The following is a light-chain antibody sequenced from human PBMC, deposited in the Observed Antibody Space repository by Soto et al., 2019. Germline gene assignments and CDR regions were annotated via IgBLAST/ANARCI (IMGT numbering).Light chain of an antibody. CDR2: DTS. V-gene: IGKV3-15*01. CDR3: QQYYNWWA. CDR1: QSISTN. Sequence: EIVMTQSPATLSVSPGERATLSCRASQSISTNLAWYQQQPGQAPRLLIYDTSIRATGIPARFSGSGSGTEFTLTISSLQSEDFAVYYCQQYYNWWAFGQGTKVEIK. J-gene: IGKJ1*01.